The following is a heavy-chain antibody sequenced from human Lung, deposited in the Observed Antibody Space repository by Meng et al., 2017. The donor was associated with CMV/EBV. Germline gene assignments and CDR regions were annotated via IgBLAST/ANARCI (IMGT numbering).Heavy chain of an antibody. J-gene: IGHJ4*02. Sequence: SGYTFTSYAISWVRQAPGQGLEWMGWISTYNGNPNNAQKLQGRVTMTTDASTSTAYMELRSLRSDDTAVYYYARARWAFRYSYGVDYWGQGTLVTVSS. CDR2: ISTYNGNP. CDR3: ARARWAFRYSYGVDY. D-gene: IGHD5-18*01. CDR1: GYTFTSYA. V-gene: IGHV1-18*04.